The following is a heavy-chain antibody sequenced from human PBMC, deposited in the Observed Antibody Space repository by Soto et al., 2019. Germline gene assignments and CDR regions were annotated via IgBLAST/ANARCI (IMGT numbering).Heavy chain of an antibody. CDR1: GGTFSSYA. CDR3: AREVPQPTSITMIVVGHDAFDI. D-gene: IGHD3-22*01. J-gene: IGHJ3*02. Sequence: QVHLVQSGAEVKKPGSSVKVSCKASGGTFSSYAISWVRQAPGQGLEWMGGIIPIFGTANYAQKFQGRVTITADESTSTAYMELSSLRSEDTAVYYCAREVPQPTSITMIVVGHDAFDIWGQGTMVTVSS. V-gene: IGHV1-69*01. CDR2: IIPIFGTA.